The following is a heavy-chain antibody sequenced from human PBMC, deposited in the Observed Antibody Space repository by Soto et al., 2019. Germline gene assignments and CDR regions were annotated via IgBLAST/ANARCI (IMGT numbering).Heavy chain of an antibody. J-gene: IGHJ6*02. CDR3: ARDRRASYSSSWLYYYGMDV. D-gene: IGHD6-13*01. CDR2: ISSSGSTI. Sequence: LXVSCAAPIFTFSDYYSSWIRQAPGKWREWVSYISSSGSTIYYADSVKGRFTISRDNAKNSLYLQMNSLRAEDTAVYYCARDRRASYSSSWLYYYGMDVWGQGTTVTVSS. V-gene: IGHV3-11*01. CDR1: IFTFSDYY.